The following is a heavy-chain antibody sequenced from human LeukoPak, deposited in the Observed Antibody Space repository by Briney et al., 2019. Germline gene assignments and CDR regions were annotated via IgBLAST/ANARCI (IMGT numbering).Heavy chain of an antibody. J-gene: IGHJ4*02. V-gene: IGHV3-23*01. Sequence: PGGSLRLSCAASGFTFSNYAMSWVRQTPGKGLEWVAATVGGRPDTYHADSVKGRFTISRDNSKNTVFLQMTSLRAEDTAVYSCAKDLYSVTTFTLDYWGQGTLVAVSS. CDR1: GFTFSNYA. CDR2: TVGGRPDT. D-gene: IGHD4-17*01. CDR3: AKDLYSVTTFTLDY.